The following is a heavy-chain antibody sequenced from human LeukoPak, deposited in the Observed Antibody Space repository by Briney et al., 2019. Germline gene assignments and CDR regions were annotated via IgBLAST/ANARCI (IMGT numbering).Heavy chain of an antibody. V-gene: IGHV3-48*01. J-gene: IGHJ4*02. D-gene: IGHD4-11*01. CDR2: ISSSSSTI. CDR3: ARKADYSNSY. CDR1: GFDFSTYA. Sequence: GGSLRLSCAASGFDFSTYAINWVRQAPGKGLEWVSYISSSSSTIYYADSVKGRFTISRDNAKNSLYLQMNSLRAEDTAVYYCARKADYSNSYWGQGTLVTVSS.